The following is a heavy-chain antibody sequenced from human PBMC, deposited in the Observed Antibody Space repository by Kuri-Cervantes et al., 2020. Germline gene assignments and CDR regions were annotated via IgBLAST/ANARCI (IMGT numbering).Heavy chain of an antibody. D-gene: IGHD2-2*01. CDR3: ARVGVVVPAAIPYFDY. Sequence: LRLSCTVSGGSINNYYWSWIRQPPGKGLEWIGYMYYSGSTYYNPSLKSRVTISVDTSKNQFSLKLSSVTAADTAVYYCARVGVVVPAAIPYFDYWGQGTLVTVSS. V-gene: IGHV4-30-4*01. CDR1: GGSINNYY. CDR2: MYYSGST. J-gene: IGHJ4*02.